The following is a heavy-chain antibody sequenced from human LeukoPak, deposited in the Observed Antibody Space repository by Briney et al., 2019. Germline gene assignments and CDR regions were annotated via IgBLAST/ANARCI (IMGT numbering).Heavy chain of an antibody. D-gene: IGHD4-11*01. CDR2: IYYSGST. CDR3: ARTTTSLHPFDY. J-gene: IGHJ4*02. V-gene: IGHV4-59*01. Sequence: SETLSLTCTVSGGSISSYYWSWIRQPPGKGLEWIGYIYYSGSTKYNPSLKSRVTISVDTSTNQLSLKLRSATAAHTAVYYCARTTTSLHPFDYWGQGTLVTVSS. CDR1: GGSISSYY.